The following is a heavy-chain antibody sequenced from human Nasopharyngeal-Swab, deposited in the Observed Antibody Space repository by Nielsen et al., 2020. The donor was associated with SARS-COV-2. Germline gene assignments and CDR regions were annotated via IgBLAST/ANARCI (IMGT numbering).Heavy chain of an antibody. Sequence: WIRQPPGKGLEWVAVISYDGSNKYYADSVKGRFTISRDNSKNTLYLQMNSLRAEDTAVYYCANSLGGYSHADYWGQGTLVTVSS. D-gene: IGHD5-18*01. V-gene: IGHV3-30*18. J-gene: IGHJ4*02. CDR2: ISYDGSNK. CDR3: ANSLGGYSHADY.